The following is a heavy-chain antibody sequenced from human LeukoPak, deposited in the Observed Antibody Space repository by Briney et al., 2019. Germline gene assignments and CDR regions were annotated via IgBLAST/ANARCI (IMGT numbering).Heavy chain of an antibody. J-gene: IGHJ6*02. D-gene: IGHD5-24*01. CDR2: MNPNSGNT. Sequence: ASVKVSCTASGYTFTSYDINWVRQATGQGLEWMGWMNPNSGNTGYAQKFQGRVTMTRNTSISTAYMELSSLRSEDTAVYYCARVVEMATIEDYYYGMDVWGQGTTVTVSS. CDR3: ARVVEMATIEDYYYGMDV. V-gene: IGHV1-8*01. CDR1: GYTFTSYD.